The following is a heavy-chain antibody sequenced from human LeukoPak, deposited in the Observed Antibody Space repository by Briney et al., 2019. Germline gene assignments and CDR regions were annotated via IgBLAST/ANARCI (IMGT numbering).Heavy chain of an antibody. D-gene: IGHD1-14*01. V-gene: IGHV1-3*01. J-gene: IGHJ6*02. CDR1: GYTFTSYA. CDR3: ARAGSYYYYGMDV. CDR2: INAGNGNT. Sequence: ASVTVSCKASGYTFTSYAMHWVHQAPGQRLEWMGWINAGNGNTKYSQKFQGRVTITRDTSASTAYMELSSLRSEDTAVYYCARAGSYYYYGMDVWGQGTTVTVSS.